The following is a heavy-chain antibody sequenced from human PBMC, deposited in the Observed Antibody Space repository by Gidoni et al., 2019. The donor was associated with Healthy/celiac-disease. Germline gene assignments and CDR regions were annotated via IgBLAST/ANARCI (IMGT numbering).Heavy chain of an antibody. J-gene: IGHJ5*02. D-gene: IGHD2-15*01. V-gene: IGHV3-23*01. CDR3: ARSRSYCSGGSCWVDWFDP. CDR2: ISGSGGST. Sequence: EVQLLESGGGLVQPGGSLVLSCAASGFPFRSYAMRWVRQAPGTGLELVSAISGSGGSTYYADSVKGRFTISRDNSKNTLYLQMNSLRAEDTAVYYCARSRSYCSGGSCWVDWFDPWGQGTLVTVSS. CDR1: GFPFRSYA.